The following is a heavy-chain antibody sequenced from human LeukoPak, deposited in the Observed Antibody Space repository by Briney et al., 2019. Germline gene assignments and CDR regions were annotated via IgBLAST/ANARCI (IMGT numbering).Heavy chain of an antibody. CDR2: ISDDGVKK. D-gene: IGHD1-26*01. J-gene: IGHJ4*02. CDR1: GFTFSSYY. V-gene: IGHV3-30-3*01. CDR3: ARVWETQYYFDH. Sequence: GGSLSLSCAASGFTFSSYYMYWVRQAPGKGLEWVTFISDDGVKKYYADSVKGRFSISRDNYKKTLYLHMDSLRAEDTAVYFCARVWETQYYFDHWGQGTLVTVSS.